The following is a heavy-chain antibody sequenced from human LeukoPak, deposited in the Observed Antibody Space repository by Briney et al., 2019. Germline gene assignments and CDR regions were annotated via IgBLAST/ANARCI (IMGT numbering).Heavy chain of an antibody. D-gene: IGHD4-17*01. CDR3: ATLKDAVTTFDN. V-gene: IGHV3-7*01. CDR1: GFIFSSRW. CDR2: INQGGNDK. J-gene: IGHJ4*02. Sequence: AGGSLRLSCAASGFIFSSRWLSWVRQAPGKGLEWVASINQGGNDKRHADSVKGRFTISRDNAKNSLSLQLKSPTAEDTAMYYCATLKDAVTTFDNWGQGTLVTVSS.